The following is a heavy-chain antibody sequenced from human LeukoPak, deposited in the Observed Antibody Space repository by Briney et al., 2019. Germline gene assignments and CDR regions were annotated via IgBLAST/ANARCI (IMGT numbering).Heavy chain of an antibody. V-gene: IGHV4-39*07. CDR3: ARVRRDIVVVPAAPALFDY. J-gene: IGHJ4*02. D-gene: IGHD2-2*01. CDR2: IYYTGST. Sequence: SETLSLTCTVSGGSISSHIHYWGWIRQPPGKGLEWIGTIYYTGSTYYNPSLKSRVTISVDTSKNQFSLKVSSATAADTAVYYCARVRRDIVVVPAAPALFDYWGQGTLVTVSS. CDR1: GGSISSHIHY.